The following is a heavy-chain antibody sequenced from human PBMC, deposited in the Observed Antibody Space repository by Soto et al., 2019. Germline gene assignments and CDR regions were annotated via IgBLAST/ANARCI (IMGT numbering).Heavy chain of an antibody. D-gene: IGHD7-27*01. CDR2: MNPNSGNT. Sequence: GASVKVSCKASGYTFTSYDFNWVRQAPGQGLEWMGWMNPNSGNTAYAQKFQGRVTMTRDTSIGTAYMELSSLRSEDTAVYYCARVPTGDGSDYWGQGXLVTVYS. V-gene: IGHV1-8*01. CDR3: ARVPTGDGSDY. CDR1: GYTFTSYD. J-gene: IGHJ4*02.